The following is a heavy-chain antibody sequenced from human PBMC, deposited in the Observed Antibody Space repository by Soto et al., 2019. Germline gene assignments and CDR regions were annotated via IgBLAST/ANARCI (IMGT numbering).Heavy chain of an antibody. CDR1: GGSFSGYY. Sequence: KTSETLSLTCAVYGGSFSGYYWSWIRQPPGKGLEWIGEINHSGSTNYNPSLKSRVTISVDTSKNQFSLKLSSVTAADTAVYYCARVRLRVPAASHFDYWGRGTLVTVSS. D-gene: IGHD2-2*01. V-gene: IGHV4-34*01. J-gene: IGHJ4*02. CDR3: ARVRLRVPAASHFDY. CDR2: INHSGST.